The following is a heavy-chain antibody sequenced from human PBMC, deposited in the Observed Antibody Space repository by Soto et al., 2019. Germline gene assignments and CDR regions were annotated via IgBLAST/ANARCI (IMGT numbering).Heavy chain of an antibody. CDR2: INSDGAT. D-gene: IGHD6-19*01. J-gene: IGHJ5*01. V-gene: IGHV3-23*01. Sequence: EVQLLESGGGLVQPGGSLRLSCAASGFTFSDYAMSWVRQAPGKGLEWVSVINSDGATYYADSVQGRFSISRDNSKSTLCLQMNSLSVEDTAIYYCASRPRGSVAGTFDSWGQGSLVTVS. CDR3: ASRPRGSVAGTFDS. CDR1: GFTFSDYA.